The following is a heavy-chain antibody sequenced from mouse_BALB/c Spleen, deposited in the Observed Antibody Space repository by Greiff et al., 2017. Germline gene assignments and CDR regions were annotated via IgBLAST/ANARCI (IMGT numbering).Heavy chain of an antibody. V-gene: IGHV1-4*01. J-gene: IGHJ3*01. CDR3: ASFAQYGNYVAY. CDR2: INPSTGYT. Sequence: QVQLQQSGTVLARPGASVKMSCKASGYSFTSYWMHWVKQRPGQGLEWIGYINPSTGYTEYNQKFKDKATLTADKSSSTAYMQLSSLTSEDSAVYYCASFAQYGNYVAYWGQGTLVTVSA. D-gene: IGHD2-10*02. CDR1: GYSFTSYW.